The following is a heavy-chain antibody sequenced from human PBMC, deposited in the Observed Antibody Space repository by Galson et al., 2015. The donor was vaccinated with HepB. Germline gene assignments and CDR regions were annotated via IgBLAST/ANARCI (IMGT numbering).Heavy chain of an antibody. CDR2: IGSKPYGGTT. CDR3: TRDHDLWWLHFFDY. D-gene: IGHD2-21*01. CDR1: GFTFGDYA. J-gene: IGHJ4*02. Sequence: SLRLSCATSGFTFGDYAMSWFRQAPGKGLEWVSFIGSKPYGGTTEYAASVEGRLTISRDGSKSIAYLHMSSLKTEDTAVYYCTRDHDLWWLHFFDYWGQGTLVIVSS. V-gene: IGHV3-49*01.